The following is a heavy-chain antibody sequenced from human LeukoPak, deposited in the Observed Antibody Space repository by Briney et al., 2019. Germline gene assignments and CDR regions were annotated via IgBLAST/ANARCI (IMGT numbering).Heavy chain of an antibody. D-gene: IGHD3-10*01. CDR2: MNPNSGNT. V-gene: IGHV1-8*01. CDR1: GYTFTSYD. Sequence: ASVKVSCKASGYTFTSYDINWVRQATGQGLEWMGRMNPNSGNTGYAQKFQGRVTMTRNTSISTAYMELSSLRSEDTAVYYCARSKGARFRELLNYWGQGTLVTVSS. CDR3: ARSKGARFRELLNY. J-gene: IGHJ4*02.